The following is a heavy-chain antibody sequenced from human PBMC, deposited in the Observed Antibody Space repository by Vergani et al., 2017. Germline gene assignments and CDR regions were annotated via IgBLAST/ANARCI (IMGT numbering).Heavy chain of an antibody. D-gene: IGHD3-9*01. CDR2: ISGSGGST. V-gene: IGHV3-23*01. J-gene: IGHJ6*02. Sequence: EVQLLESGGGLVQPGGSLRLSCAASGFTFSSYAMSWVRQAPGKGLEWVSAISGSGGSTYYADSVKGRFTISRDNSKNTLYLQMNSLRAEDTAVYYCARDYDILTGYYNLGYYYYGMDVWGQGTTVTVSS. CDR1: GFTFSSYA. CDR3: ARDYDILTGYYNLGYYYYGMDV.